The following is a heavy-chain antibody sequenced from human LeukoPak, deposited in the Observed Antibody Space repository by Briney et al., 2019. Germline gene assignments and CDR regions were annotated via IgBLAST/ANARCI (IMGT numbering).Heavy chain of an antibody. J-gene: IGHJ4*02. CDR3: AGRVGATWVDY. V-gene: IGHV3-11*04. CDR2: ISSSSSTM. CDR1: GFTFSDYY. D-gene: IGHD1-26*01. Sequence: GGSLRLSCAASGFTFSDYYMSWIRQAPGKGLEWLSYISSSSSTMYYADSVKGRFTISRDNAKNSLYLQMNSLRAEDTAVYYCAGRVGATWVDYWGQGTLVTVSS.